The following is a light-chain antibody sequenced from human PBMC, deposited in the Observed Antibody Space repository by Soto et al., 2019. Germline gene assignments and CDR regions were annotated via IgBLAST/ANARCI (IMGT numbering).Light chain of an antibody. Sequence: QTVVTQEPSLTVSAGETVTLTCALSTGAVTSDYYPNWFQRKPGQAHRTLIYKTSNKHSWTPARFSGSLLGGKAALTLSGVQPEDQADYYCALLYRGSWVFGGGTKVTV. CDR1: TGAVTSDYY. CDR2: KTS. J-gene: IGLJ3*02. V-gene: IGLV7-43*01. CDR3: ALLYRGSWV.